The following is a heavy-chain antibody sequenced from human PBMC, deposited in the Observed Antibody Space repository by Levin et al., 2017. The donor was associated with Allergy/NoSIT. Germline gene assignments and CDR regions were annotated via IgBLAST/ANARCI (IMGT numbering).Heavy chain of an antibody. CDR2: VHSDGTRR. CDR1: GFSFNNYW. J-gene: IGHJ6*02. CDR3: VRGHPAWENFYYNYDGMDA. V-gene: IGHV3-74*01. D-gene: IGHD1-26*01. Sequence: GGSLRLSCAASGFSFNNYWMHWVRQAPGKGLVWVARVHSDGTRRSYADPVKGRLTISRDNTKNTLYLDMHRLRADDTAVYYCVRGHPAWENFYYNYDGMDAWGQGTMVTVSS.